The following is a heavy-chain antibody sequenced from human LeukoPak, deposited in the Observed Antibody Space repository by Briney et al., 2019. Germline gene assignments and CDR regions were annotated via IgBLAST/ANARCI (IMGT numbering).Heavy chain of an antibody. CDR2: MNPNSGNT. J-gene: IGHJ4*02. CDR1: GYTFTSYE. V-gene: IGHV1-8*01. D-gene: IGHD1-26*01. Sequence: ASVKVSCKASGYTFTSYEINWVRQATGQGLEWMGWMNPNSGNTGYEQKFQGRVTMTRNTSISTAYMELSSLRSEDTAVYYCARNIGGSTDFDYWGQGTLVTVSS. CDR3: ARNIGGSTDFDY.